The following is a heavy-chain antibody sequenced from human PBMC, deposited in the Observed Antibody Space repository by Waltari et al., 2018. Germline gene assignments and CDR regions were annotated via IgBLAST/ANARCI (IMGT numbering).Heavy chain of an antibody. CDR2: ISGSGSNK. V-gene: IGHV3-48*03. J-gene: IGHJ4*02. Sequence: EVQLVESGGGLVQAGGSLRLSCAASGFTFSSYEMNWVRQVPGKGLEWISYISGSGSNKYHTDSVKGRFTISRDNAKNSLSLQMYSLRVEDTAVYYCVRNAVWSGPDCWGQGTLVTVSS. CDR1: GFTFSSYE. CDR3: VRNAVWSGPDC. D-gene: IGHD3-3*01.